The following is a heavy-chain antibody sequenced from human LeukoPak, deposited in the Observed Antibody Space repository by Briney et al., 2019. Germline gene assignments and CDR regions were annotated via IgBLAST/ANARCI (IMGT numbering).Heavy chain of an antibody. Sequence: PSETLSLTCTVSGGSISSYYWSWIRQPPGKGLEWIGFISYSGSTNYNPSLKSRVTISVDTSKNQFSLKLSSVTAADTAVYYCARVAAVSYAFDIWGQGTMVTVSS. CDR1: GGSISSYY. CDR3: ARVAAVSYAFDI. CDR2: ISYSGST. D-gene: IGHD6-25*01. V-gene: IGHV4-59*12. J-gene: IGHJ3*02.